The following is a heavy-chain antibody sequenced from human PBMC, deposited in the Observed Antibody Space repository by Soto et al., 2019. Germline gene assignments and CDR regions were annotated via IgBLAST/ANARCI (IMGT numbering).Heavy chain of an antibody. CDR2: IIPIFGTA. D-gene: IGHD2-2*01. J-gene: IGHJ5*02. CDR3: ATYCSSNSCYYTRWFDP. Sequence: ASVKVSCKASGGTFSSYAISWVRQAPGQGLEWMGGIIPIFGTANYAQKFQGRVTITADKSTSTAYMELSSLRSEDTAVYYCATYCSSNSCYYTRWFDPWGQGTLVTVSS. V-gene: IGHV1-69*06. CDR1: GGTFSSYA.